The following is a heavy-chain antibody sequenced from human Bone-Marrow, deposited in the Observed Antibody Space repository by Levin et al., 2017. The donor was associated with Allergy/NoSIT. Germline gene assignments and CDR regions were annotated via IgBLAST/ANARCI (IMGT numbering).Heavy chain of an antibody. J-gene: IGHJ4*02. CDR3: ARQTVPAAMDGFDS. CDR2: IYYIGST. D-gene: IGHD2-2*01. Sequence: SETLSLTCTVSGASISSFYWSWIRQLPGPGLEWTGHIYYIGSTHYSPSLKSPVSMSADMSRTQVYLTMSTVTAADTAVYYCARQTVPAAMDGFDSWGQGTLVTVSS. V-gene: IGHV4-59*01. CDR1: GASISSFY.